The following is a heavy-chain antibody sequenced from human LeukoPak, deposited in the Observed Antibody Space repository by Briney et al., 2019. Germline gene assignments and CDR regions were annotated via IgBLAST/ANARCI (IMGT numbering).Heavy chain of an antibody. Sequence: SETLSLTCTVSGGSIISYYWNWIRQPPGKGLEWIGYIYYSGSTNHTPSLKSRVTISVDTSKNQFSLKLSSVTAADTAMYYCARETCSGGYCYLLDYWGQGTLVTVSS. D-gene: IGHD2-15*01. CDR1: GGSIISYY. J-gene: IGHJ4*02. CDR3: ARETCSGGYCYLLDY. CDR2: IYYSGST. V-gene: IGHV4-59*01.